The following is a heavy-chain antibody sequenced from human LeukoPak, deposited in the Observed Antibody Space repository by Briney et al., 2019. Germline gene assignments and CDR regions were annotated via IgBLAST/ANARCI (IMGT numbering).Heavy chain of an antibody. J-gene: IGHJ4*02. V-gene: IGHV3-7*01. Sequence: GGSLRLSCAASGFRFNTYWMSWVRQAPGKGLEWVANIKQDGNEKYYADSVKGRFTISRDNGKNSLDLQMNSLRADDTAVYYCARNTLGEGEDANYAVYYFDYWGQGTVVTVSS. CDR3: ARNTLGEGEDANYAVYYFDY. CDR1: GFRFNTYW. CDR2: IKQDGNEK. D-gene: IGHD4/OR15-4a*01.